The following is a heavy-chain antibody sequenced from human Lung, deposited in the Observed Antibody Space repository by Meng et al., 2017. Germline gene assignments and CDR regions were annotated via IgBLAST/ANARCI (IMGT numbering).Heavy chain of an antibody. CDR2: MKSNTDGGTA. D-gene: IGHD1-26*01. Sequence: EVHLVEVGGDVLKSGGILRVSCAALAFYFNNAVMSWFRQSPGKGLEWFGRMKSNTDGGTAEYAAPVTGRFTISRDDSKSTLYLQMSGLRIDDTGVYYCTWDDKAVSDYWGQGTLVTVSS. J-gene: IGHJ4*02. CDR3: TWDDKAVSDY. V-gene: IGHV3-15*01. CDR1: AFYFNNAV.